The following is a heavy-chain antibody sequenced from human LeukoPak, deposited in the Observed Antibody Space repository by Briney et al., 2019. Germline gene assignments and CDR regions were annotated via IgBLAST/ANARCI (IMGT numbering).Heavy chain of an antibody. J-gene: IGHJ4*02. Sequence: SGGSLRLSCAVSGFSVTNNYMSWVRQAPGKGLEWVSVFYVGGATYYADSVKGRFTISRDNSNNMLYLQMNSLRAEDTAVYYCAKDRETTASGTFHYWGQGTLVTVSS. V-gene: IGHV3-53*05. CDR1: GFSVTNNY. CDR3: AKDRETTASGTFHY. CDR2: FYVGGAT. D-gene: IGHD6-13*01.